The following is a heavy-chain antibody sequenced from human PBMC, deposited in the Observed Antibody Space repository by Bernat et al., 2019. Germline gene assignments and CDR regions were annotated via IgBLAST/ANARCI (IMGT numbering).Heavy chain of an antibody. J-gene: IGHJ6*02. CDR1: GDSVSSNSAA. D-gene: IGHD5-18*01. Sequence: QVQLQQSGPGLVKPSQTLSLTCAISGDSVSSNSAAWNWIRQSPSRGLEWLGRTYYRSKWYNDYAVSVKSRITINPDTSKNQFSLQLNSVTPEDTAVYYCARDQGYSYGYFRYDYYGMDVWGQGTTVTVSS. V-gene: IGHV6-1*01. CDR2: TYYRSKWYN. CDR3: ARDQGYSYGYFRYDYYGMDV.